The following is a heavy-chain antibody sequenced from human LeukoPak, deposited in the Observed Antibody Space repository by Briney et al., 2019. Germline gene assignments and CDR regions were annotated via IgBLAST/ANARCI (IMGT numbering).Heavy chain of an antibody. CDR2: IYSSGTT. J-gene: IGHJ4*02. V-gene: IGHV4-4*07. CDR1: GGSINNYY. Sequence: SETLSLTCTVSGGSINNYYWSWIRQPAGKGLEWIGRIYSSGTTNYNPSLKSRVTMSVDTSKNQFSLKLSSVTAADTAVYYCAREVNDHLFDYWGQGTLVTVSS. CDR3: AREVNDHLFDY. D-gene: IGHD1-1*01.